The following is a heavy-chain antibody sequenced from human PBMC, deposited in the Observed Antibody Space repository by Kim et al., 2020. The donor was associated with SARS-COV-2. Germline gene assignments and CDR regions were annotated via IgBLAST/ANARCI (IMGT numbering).Heavy chain of an antibody. CDR1: GYTFTGYY. Sequence: ASVKVSCKTSGYTFTGYYIQWLRQAPEQGLEWMGWMRPNSGDTKYAQKFQGRVTMTRDTSISTAHLELSRLTSDDTAVYYCVRLKEGDFHFDYWGQGTQVTVPS. V-gene: IGHV1-2*02. CDR2: MRPNSGDT. CDR3: VRLKEGDFHFDY. J-gene: IGHJ4*02. D-gene: IGHD3-16*01.